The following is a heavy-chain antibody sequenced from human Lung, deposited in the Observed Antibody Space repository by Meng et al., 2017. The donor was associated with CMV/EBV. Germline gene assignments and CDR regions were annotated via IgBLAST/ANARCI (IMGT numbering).Heavy chain of an antibody. CDR2: IKSDDSSI. D-gene: IGHD5-18*01. J-gene: IGHJ4*02. V-gene: IGHV3-74*01. CDR3: ARDPPRPGYNFDS. Sequence: GESLKISCAASGFTFSGYWMHWVRQAPGKGLVWVSRIKSDDSSISYADSVKGRFTISRDNAKNTLYLQMNSLRDEDTAVYYCARDPPRPGYNFDSWGQGPLVTVSS. CDR1: GFTFSGYW.